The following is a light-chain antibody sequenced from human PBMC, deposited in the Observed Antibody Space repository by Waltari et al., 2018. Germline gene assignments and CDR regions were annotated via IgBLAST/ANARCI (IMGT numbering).Light chain of an antibody. CDR2: TSS. Sequence: DIQMTQSPSSLSASVGDRVTITCRASQTISRYLNWYQQKPGKTSQLLIYTSSRLQSGVPSRFSGIGSGTDFTLTISSLQPEDFATYFCQQSSRTPFTFGPGTKVEI. V-gene: IGKV1-39*01. CDR1: QTISRY. CDR3: QQSSRTPFT. J-gene: IGKJ3*01.